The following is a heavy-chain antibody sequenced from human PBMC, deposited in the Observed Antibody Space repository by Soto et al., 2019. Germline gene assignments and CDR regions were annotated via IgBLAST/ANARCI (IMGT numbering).Heavy chain of an antibody. J-gene: IGHJ5*02. CDR3: ARDYLGGTTVTTLSNWFDP. CDR1: GYTFTGYY. Sequence: ASVKVSCKASGYTFTGYYMHWVRQAPGQGLEWMGWINPNSGGTNYAQKFQGRVTMTRDTSISTAYMELSRLRSDDTAVYYCARDYLGGTTVTTLSNWFDPWGQGTLVTVPQ. V-gene: IGHV1-2*02. D-gene: IGHD4-17*01. CDR2: INPNSGGT.